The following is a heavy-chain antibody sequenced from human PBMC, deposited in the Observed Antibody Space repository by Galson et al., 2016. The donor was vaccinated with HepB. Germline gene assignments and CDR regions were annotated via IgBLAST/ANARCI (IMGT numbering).Heavy chain of an antibody. CDR1: GFTFSNYA. J-gene: IGHJ6*02. D-gene: IGHD2-21*02. CDR3: AKESGYSDRYPYYYGMDV. CDR2: ISGST. V-gene: IGHV3-23*01. Sequence: SLRLSCAASGFTFSNYAMNWVRQAPGKGLEWVSVISGSTYYADSVRGRFTISRDNSKNTLYLQMNSLRVEDTAVYYCAKESGYSDRYPYYYGMDVWGQGTTVTASS.